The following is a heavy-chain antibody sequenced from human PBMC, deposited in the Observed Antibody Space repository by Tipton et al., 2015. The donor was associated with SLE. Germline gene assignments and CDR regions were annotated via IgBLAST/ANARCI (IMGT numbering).Heavy chain of an antibody. V-gene: IGHV4-34*01. J-gene: IGHJ4*02. CDR3: ARGGASVLIRNCYFDY. CDR1: GDSLSGQY. Sequence: TLSLTCSVYGDSLSGQYWSWIRQPPGKGLEWIGEVFRGGSTNYSPSLESRVTITVDMSKNQFSLRLISVTAADTAVYYCARGGASVLIRNCYFDYWGQGTLVTVSS. D-gene: IGHD2-8*01. CDR2: VFRGGST.